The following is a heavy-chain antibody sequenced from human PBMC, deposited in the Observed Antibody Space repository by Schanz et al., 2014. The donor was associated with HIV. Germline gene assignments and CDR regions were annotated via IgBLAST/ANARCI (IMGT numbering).Heavy chain of an antibody. Sequence: QVQLVQSGAAVKKPGASVKVSCKASGYTFSTYGISWVRQAPGQGLEWMGWINPNSGGTNLAQKFEGRVTMTIDRSITTASMELSRLNSDDTAMYFCTRLHYYYDRSGFSFDCWGQGTLVTVSS. J-gene: IGHJ4*02. CDR2: INPNSGGT. CDR3: TRLHYYYDRSGFSFDC. CDR1: GYTFSTYG. D-gene: IGHD3-22*01. V-gene: IGHV1-2*02.